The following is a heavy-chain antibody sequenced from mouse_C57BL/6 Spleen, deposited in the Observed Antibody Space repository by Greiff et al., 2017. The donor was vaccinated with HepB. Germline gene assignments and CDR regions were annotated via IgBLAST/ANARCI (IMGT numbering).Heavy chain of an antibody. D-gene: IGHD2-4*01. V-gene: IGHV5-4*01. CDR2: ISDGGSYT. Sequence: EVQLVESGGGLVKPGGSLKLSCAASGFTFSSYAMSWVRQTPEKRLEWVATISDGGSYTYYPDNLKGRFTISEDNAKNNLYLQMSQLKSEDTAMYYGARSNDYVFAYWGQGTLVTVSA. CDR3: ARSNDYVFAY. CDR1: GFTFSSYA. J-gene: IGHJ3*01.